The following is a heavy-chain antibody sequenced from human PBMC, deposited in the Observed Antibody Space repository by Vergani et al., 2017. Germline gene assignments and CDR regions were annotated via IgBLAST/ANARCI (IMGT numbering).Heavy chain of an antibody. V-gene: IGHV3-15*01. CDR2: IKSNADGGSA. CDR1: EFTFTDVW. J-gene: IGHJ6*03. CDR3: TAEKEVAFYYSYYHMDV. Sequence: EGQLVESGGGLVKPGGSLRLSCAASEFTFTDVWMSWVRQAPWKWLEWVSRIKSNADGGSANYAASVKGRFIISRDDSKNFLYLQMNSLKIEDTALYFCTAEKEVAFYYSYYHMDVWGKGTTVTVSS. D-gene: IGHD2-21*01.